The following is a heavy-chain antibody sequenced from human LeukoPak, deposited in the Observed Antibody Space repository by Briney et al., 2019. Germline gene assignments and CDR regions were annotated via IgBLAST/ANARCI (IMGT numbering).Heavy chain of an antibody. CDR2: IYHSGSA. Sequence: PSETLSLTCTVSGYSITSGYNWAWIRQPPGKVLEWIGSIYHSGSAYYNPSLTSRVTISVDTSENQFSLKLSSVTAADTAVYYCVRYCSSTTCYTRAVDYWDQGTLVTVSS. CDR3: VRYCSSTTCYTRAVDY. D-gene: IGHD2-2*02. V-gene: IGHV4-38-2*02. CDR1: GYSITSGYN. J-gene: IGHJ4*02.